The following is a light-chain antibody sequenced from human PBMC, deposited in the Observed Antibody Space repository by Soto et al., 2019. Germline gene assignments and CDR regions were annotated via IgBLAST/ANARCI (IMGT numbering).Light chain of an antibody. CDR2: GAS. V-gene: IGKV3D-15*01. CDR3: QQYDSWPLT. Sequence: EIVMTQSPGTLSVSTEEGATLSCRASQSVDRNLAWYQQKPGQAPRLLIYGASTRPTGIPDRFSGSGSGTEFSLTITSLQSEDFDVYYCQQYDSWPLTFGGGNKVEIK. CDR1: QSVDRN. J-gene: IGKJ4*01.